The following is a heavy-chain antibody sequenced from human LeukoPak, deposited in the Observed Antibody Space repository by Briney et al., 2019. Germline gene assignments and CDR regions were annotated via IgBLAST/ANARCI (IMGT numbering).Heavy chain of an antibody. CDR1: GFTFSSYS. CDR3: AKDSWLDSSSPLGD. Sequence: GGSLRLSCAASGFTFSSYSMNWVRQAPGKGLEWVAFIRYDGSNKYYADSVKGRFTISRDNSKNTLYLQMNSLRAEDTAVYYCAKDSWLDSSSPLGDWGQGTLVTVSS. V-gene: IGHV3-30*02. CDR2: IRYDGSNK. D-gene: IGHD6-6*01. J-gene: IGHJ4*02.